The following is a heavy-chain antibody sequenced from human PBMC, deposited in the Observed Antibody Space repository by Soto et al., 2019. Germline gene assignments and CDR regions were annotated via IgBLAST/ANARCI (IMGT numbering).Heavy chain of an antibody. CDR3: ASLSSGYYLGAFDI. V-gene: IGHV5-10-1*01. D-gene: IGHD3-22*01. J-gene: IGHJ3*02. CDR2: IDPSDSYT. Sequence: PGASLTISCERSRYSSTSYWISWVRQMPGKGLESMGRIDPSDSYTSYSPSFQGHVTISADKSISTAYLQWSSLKASDTAMYYCASLSSGYYLGAFDIWCQGTMVTVSS. CDR1: RYSSTSYW.